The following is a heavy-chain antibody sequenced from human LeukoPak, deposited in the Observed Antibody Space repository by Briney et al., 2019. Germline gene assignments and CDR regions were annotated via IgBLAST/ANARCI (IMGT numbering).Heavy chain of an antibody. Sequence: GGSLRLSCAASGFTFSSYAMHWVRQAPGKGLEWVALISYDVSNTYYADSVKGRFTISRDNSKNTLYLQMNSLRPEDTAVYYCARFLTPGYSSGWPIDYWGQGTLVTVSS. V-gene: IGHV3-30-3*01. CDR3: ARFLTPGYSSGWPIDY. CDR1: GFTFSSYA. J-gene: IGHJ4*02. CDR2: ISYDVSNT. D-gene: IGHD6-19*01.